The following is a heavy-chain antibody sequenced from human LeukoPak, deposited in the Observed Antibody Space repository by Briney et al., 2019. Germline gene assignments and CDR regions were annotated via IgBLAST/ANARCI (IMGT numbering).Heavy chain of an antibody. Sequence: GGSLRLSCAASGFTFSSYAMSWVRQAPGKGLEWVSAISGSGGSTYYADSVKGRFTISRDNSKNTLYLQMNSLRAEDTAVYYCAPSRGDIVVVPAAMRGAKGYYYYSGMDVWGKGTTVTVSS. J-gene: IGHJ6*04. D-gene: IGHD2-2*01. CDR2: ISGSGGST. CDR1: GFTFSSYA. CDR3: APSRGDIVVVPAAMRGAKGYYYYSGMDV. V-gene: IGHV3-23*01.